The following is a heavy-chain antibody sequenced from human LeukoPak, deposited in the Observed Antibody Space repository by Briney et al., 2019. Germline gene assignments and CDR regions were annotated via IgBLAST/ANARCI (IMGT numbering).Heavy chain of an antibody. J-gene: IGHJ4*02. CDR1: GGSINNYY. Sequence: SETLSLTCTVSGGSINNYYWNWIRQPPGKGLEWIGYIYYGGSTNYSPSLKSRVTISVDTSKNQFSLKLSSVTAADTAVYYCARHPPGSYPFDYWGQGTLVTVSS. D-gene: IGHD1-26*01. V-gene: IGHV4-59*08. CDR3: ARHPPGSYPFDY. CDR2: IYYGGST.